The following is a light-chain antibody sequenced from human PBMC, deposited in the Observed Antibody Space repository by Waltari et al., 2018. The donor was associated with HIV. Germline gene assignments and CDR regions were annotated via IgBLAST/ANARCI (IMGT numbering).Light chain of an antibody. CDR3: QSYDSLTVV. Sequence: NFMLTQPHSMSESPGKTVTLSCNPSRGSIANKYVPWYQHLPGRRGGKMFYESPLSPSGVAARFSGSIDSSSNSASLTISGLKTEDEADYYCQSYDSLTVVFGGGTKLTVL. CDR2: ESP. V-gene: IGLV6-57*04. J-gene: IGLJ2*01. CDR1: RGSIANKY.